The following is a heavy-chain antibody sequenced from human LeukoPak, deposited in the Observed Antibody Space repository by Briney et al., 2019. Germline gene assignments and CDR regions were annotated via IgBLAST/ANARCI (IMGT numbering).Heavy chain of an antibody. CDR1: GFTFSSYA. D-gene: IGHD4-17*01. J-gene: IGHJ4*02. CDR2: ISTNGGRT. Sequence: GGSLRLSCAASGFTFSSYAMHWVRQAPGKGLEYVSAISTNGGRTYYANSVKGRFTISRDNSKNTLYLQMGSLRAEDMAVSYCATGPAVTGSNWGQGTLVTVSS. V-gene: IGHV3-64*01. CDR3: ATGPAVTGSN.